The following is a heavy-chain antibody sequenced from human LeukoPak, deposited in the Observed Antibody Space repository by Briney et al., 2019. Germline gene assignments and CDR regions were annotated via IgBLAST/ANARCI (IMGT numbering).Heavy chain of an antibody. V-gene: IGHV5-51*01. Sequence: RGESLKISCKGSGYSFTSYWIGWVRQMPGKGLEWMGIIYPGDSDTRYSPSFQGQVTISADKSISTAYLQWSSLKASDTAMYYCARLPVGIAGAVGAFDYWGQGTLVTVSS. CDR1: GYSFTSYW. CDR3: ARLPVGIAGAVGAFDY. J-gene: IGHJ4*02. CDR2: IYPGDSDT. D-gene: IGHD6-19*01.